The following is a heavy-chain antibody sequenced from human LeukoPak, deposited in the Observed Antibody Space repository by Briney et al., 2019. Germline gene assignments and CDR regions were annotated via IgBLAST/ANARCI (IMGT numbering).Heavy chain of an antibody. V-gene: IGHV3-7*03. J-gene: IGHJ4*02. D-gene: IGHD3-22*01. Sequence: PGGSLRLSCAGSGFTFNNYWMSWVRQAPGKGPEWVANIKQDGREKHYVDSVKGRFTISRDNAKNSLYLQMNSLRAEDTALYYCAKDRTDYYDSSGYFDYWGQGTLVTVSS. CDR3: AKDRTDYYDSSGYFDY. CDR2: IKQDGREK. CDR1: GFTFNNYW.